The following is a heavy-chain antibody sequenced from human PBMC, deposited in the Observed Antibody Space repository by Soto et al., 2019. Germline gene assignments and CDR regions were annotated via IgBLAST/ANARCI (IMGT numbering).Heavy chain of an antibody. CDR1: GGTFSSYT. D-gene: IGHD3-10*01. CDR3: ARIQGRDFDY. J-gene: IGHJ4*02. Sequence: QVQLVQSGAEVKKPGSSVKVSCKASGGTFSSYTISWVRQAPGQGLEWMGRIIPILGIANYAQKFQGRVXIXXDKSTSTAYRELSSLRSEDTAVYYCARIQGRDFDYWGQGTLVTVSS. V-gene: IGHV1-69*02. CDR2: IIPILGIA.